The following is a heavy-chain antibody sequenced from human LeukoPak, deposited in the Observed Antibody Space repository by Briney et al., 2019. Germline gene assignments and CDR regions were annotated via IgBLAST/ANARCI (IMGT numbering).Heavy chain of an antibody. CDR1: GYTFSTFG. J-gene: IGHJ1*01. Sequence: ASVTVSLQPSGYTFSTFGIIWVRQAPGQGLEWMGWISAPYGNRNYAQKFQGRFTMTTETATTTAYRELTSLRSGDTAVYYCATDGCGGDCYSANSQHWGQGTLVSVSS. CDR3: ATDGCGGDCYSANSQH. D-gene: IGHD2-21*02. V-gene: IGHV1-18*01. CDR2: ISAPYGNR.